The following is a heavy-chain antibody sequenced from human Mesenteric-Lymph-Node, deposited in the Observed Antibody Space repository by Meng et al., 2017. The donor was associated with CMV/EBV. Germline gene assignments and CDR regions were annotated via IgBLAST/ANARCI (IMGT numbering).Heavy chain of an antibody. V-gene: IGHV4-34*01. D-gene: IGHD3-9*01. CDR3: ARGSSYDILTGYFDY. J-gene: IGHJ4*02. Sequence: QGQLHQAGEGLLKPSGTLSATWSVYGGAFSGYYWNWIRQSSEKGLEWIGDINHSGSTTYNPSFTSRIIISVDTSTNQISLNMSSVTAADTAVYYCARGSSYDILTGYFDYWGQGALVTVSS. CDR1: GGAFSGYY. CDR2: INHSGST.